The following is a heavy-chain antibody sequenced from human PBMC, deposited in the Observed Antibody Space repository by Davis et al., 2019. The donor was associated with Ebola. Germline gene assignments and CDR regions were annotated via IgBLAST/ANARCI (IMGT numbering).Heavy chain of an antibody. D-gene: IGHD2-21*01. V-gene: IGHV5-51*01. Sequence: GESLKISCKGSGYSFTSYWIGWVRQMPGKGLEWMGIIYPGDSDTRYSPSFQGQVTISADKSISTAYLQWSNLKASDTAIYYCARRWYCGGDCAFFDYWGQGTLVTVSS. CDR2: IYPGDSDT. CDR1: GYSFTSYW. CDR3: ARRWYCGGDCAFFDY. J-gene: IGHJ4*02.